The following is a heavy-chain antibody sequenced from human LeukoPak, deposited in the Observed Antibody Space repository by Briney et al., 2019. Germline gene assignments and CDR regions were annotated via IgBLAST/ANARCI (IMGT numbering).Heavy chain of an antibody. V-gene: IGHV5-51*01. CDR3: ATYPLDKSTVVPAAIEGAWTDY. CDR1: GYSFTSYW. CDR2: IYPGDSAT. D-gene: IGHD2-2*02. J-gene: IGHJ4*02. Sequence: GESLNISCKGSGYSFTSYWIGWVRQMPGKGLGWLGIIYPGDSATSSQPSIQGQVTISADKSIRTAYLQWSSLKASDTAMYDCATYPLDKSTVVPAAIEGAWTDYWGQGTLVTVSS.